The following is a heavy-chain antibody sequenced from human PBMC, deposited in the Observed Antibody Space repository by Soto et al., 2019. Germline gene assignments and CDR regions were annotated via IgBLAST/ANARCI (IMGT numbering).Heavy chain of an antibody. J-gene: IGHJ4*02. Sequence: SETLSLTCSVSGGSISSGYYYWSWIRQPPGKGLEWIGNIYYSGNTYYNPSLKSRLIISIDTSKNQISLKVGSVAAADTAVYYCARSAYDFWSCYSFAYWGQGTLVTVSS. D-gene: IGHD3-3*01. CDR3: ARSAYDFWSCYSFAY. V-gene: IGHV4-30-4*01. CDR2: IYYSGNT. CDR1: GGSISSGYYY.